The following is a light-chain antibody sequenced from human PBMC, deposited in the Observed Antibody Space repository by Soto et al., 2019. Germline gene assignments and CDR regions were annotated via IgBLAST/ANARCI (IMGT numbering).Light chain of an antibody. CDR1: QSVSSN. J-gene: IGKJ1*01. V-gene: IGKV3-15*01. CDR2: GAS. CDR3: QQYNNWPRP. Sequence: EIVMTQSPVTLSVSPGERATLSCSASQSVSSNLAWFQQKPGQAPRLLIYGASTMAIGTPAKFSGSGSGTEFTLTIGGLQSEDFAVYYCQQYNNWPRPFGQGTKVEIK.